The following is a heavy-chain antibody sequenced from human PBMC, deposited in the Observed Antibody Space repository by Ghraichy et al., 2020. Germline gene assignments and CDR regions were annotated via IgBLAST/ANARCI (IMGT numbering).Heavy chain of an antibody. CDR3: TTGAVVVPAAYRDYYYYGMDV. CDR2: IKSKTDGGTT. J-gene: IGHJ6*02. D-gene: IGHD2-2*01. CDR1: GFTFSNAW. Sequence: GESLNISCAASGFTFSNAWMSWVRQAPGKGLEWVGRIKSKTDGGTTDYAAPVKGRFTISRDDSKNTLYLQMNSLKTEDTAVYYCTTGAVVVPAAYRDYYYYGMDVWGQGTTVTVSS. V-gene: IGHV3-15*01.